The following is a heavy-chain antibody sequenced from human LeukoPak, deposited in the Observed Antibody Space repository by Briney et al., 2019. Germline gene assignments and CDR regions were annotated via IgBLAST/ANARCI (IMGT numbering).Heavy chain of an antibody. D-gene: IGHD3-22*01. CDR2: VNPGGGST. CDR3: ARTYDSSGFQY. CDR1: GYTLTELS. J-gene: IGHJ4*02. V-gene: IGHV1-46*01. Sequence: ASVKVSCKVSGYTLTELSMHWVRQAPGQGLEWMGSVNPGGGSTTYAQNFQGRVTMTRITSTNTVYMELSSLRSEDTAVYYCARTYDSSGFQYWGQGTLVTVSS.